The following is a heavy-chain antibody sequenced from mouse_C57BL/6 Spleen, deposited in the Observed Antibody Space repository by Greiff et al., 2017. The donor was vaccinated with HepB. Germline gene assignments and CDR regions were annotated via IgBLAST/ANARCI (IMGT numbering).Heavy chain of an antibody. J-gene: IGHJ1*03. CDR2: IYPGSGST. CDR3: ARGDDGYFDV. Sequence: QVQLQQPGAELVKPGASVKMSCKASGYTFTSYWITWVKQRPGQGLEWIGGIYPGSGSTNYNEKFKSKATLTVDTSSSTAYMQLSSLTSEDSAVYYCARGDDGYFDVWGTGTTVTVSS. V-gene: IGHV1-55*01. CDR1: GYTFTSYW. D-gene: IGHD2-3*01.